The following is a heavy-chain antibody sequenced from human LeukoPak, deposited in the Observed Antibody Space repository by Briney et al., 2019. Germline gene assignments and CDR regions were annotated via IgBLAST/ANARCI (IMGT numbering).Heavy chain of an antibody. Sequence: ASVKVSCKASGYTFTGYYMHWVRQVPGQGLEWMGWINPNSGGINYAQKFQGRVTMTRDTSISTAYMELSRLRSDDTAVYYCARDMSAPPGDDYWGQGTLVTVSS. CDR3: ARDMSAPPGDDY. J-gene: IGHJ4*02. V-gene: IGHV1-2*02. D-gene: IGHD3-10*01. CDR1: GYTFTGYY. CDR2: INPNSGGI.